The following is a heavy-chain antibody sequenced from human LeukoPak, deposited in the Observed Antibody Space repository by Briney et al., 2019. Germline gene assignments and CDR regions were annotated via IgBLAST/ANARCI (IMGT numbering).Heavy chain of an antibody. V-gene: IGHV3-30*02. D-gene: IGHD2-2*01. CDR1: GFTFSSYG. CDR3: SLDCSSTSCYSFDY. Sequence: PGGSLRLSCAASGFTFSSYGMHWVRQAPGKGLEWVAFIRYDGSNKYYADSVKGRFTISRDNSKNTLYLQMNSLRAEDTAVYYCSLDCSSTSCYSFDYWAREPWSPSPQ. J-gene: IGHJ4*02. CDR2: IRYDGSNK.